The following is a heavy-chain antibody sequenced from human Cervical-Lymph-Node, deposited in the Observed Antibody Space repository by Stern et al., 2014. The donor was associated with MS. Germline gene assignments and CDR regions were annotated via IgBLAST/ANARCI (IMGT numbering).Heavy chain of an antibody. D-gene: IGHD6-13*01. V-gene: IGHV1-69*01. Sequence: QVQLVQSGAEVRQPGSSMKVSCKASGGTFNTFDISWVRQTPGQGLEWLGGITPLLGTTNYARNFQGRVAIAANESATTAYMEMSNLTSEDTSLYYCTRHQGGIAAFWGQGTLVTVSS. CDR1: GGTFNTFD. CDR3: TRHQGGIAAF. CDR2: ITPLLGTT. J-gene: IGHJ4*02.